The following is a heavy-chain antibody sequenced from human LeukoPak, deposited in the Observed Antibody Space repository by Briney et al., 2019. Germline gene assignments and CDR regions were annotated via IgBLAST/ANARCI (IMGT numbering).Heavy chain of an antibody. D-gene: IGHD1-26*01. Sequence: PSETLSLTCTVSGASISSSTYYWGWIRQPPGKGLEWIGSIYYSGSTYYNPSLKSRVTISVDTSKNQFSLKLSSVTAADTAVYYCARVREDPGDYYYYYMDVWGKGTTVTVSS. J-gene: IGHJ6*03. V-gene: IGHV4-39*07. CDR3: ARVREDPGDYYYYYMDV. CDR1: GASISSSTYY. CDR2: IYYSGST.